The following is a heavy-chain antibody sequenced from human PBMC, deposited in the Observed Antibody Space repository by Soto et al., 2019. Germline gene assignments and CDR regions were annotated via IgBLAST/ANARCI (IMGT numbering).Heavy chain of an antibody. Sequence: QVQLVESGGGVVQPGRSLRLSCAASGFTFSSYGMHWVRQAPGKGLEWVAVISYDGSNKYYADSVKGRFTISRDNSKNTQYLQMNSLRAENTAVYYGAKAHYYDSSGYFLGYWGQGTLVTVSS. CDR3: AKAHYYDSSGYFLGY. J-gene: IGHJ4*02. V-gene: IGHV3-30*18. CDR2: ISYDGSNK. CDR1: GFTFSSYG. D-gene: IGHD3-22*01.